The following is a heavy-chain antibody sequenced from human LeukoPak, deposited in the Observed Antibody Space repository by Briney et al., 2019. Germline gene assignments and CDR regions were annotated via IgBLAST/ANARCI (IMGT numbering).Heavy chain of an antibody. CDR1: GGSFSGYY. Sequence: SETLSLTCAVYGGSFSGYYWSWIRQPPGKGLEWIGEINHSGSTNYNPSLKSRVTISVDTSKNQFSLKLSSVTAADTAVYYCARGRIRASYYFDYWGQGTLVTVSS. V-gene: IGHV4-34*01. J-gene: IGHJ4*02. D-gene: IGHD1-26*01. CDR3: ARGRIRASYYFDY. CDR2: INHSGST.